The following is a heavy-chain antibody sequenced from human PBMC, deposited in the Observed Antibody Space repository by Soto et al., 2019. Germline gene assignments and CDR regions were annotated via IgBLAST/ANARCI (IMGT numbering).Heavy chain of an antibody. CDR3: ARLFGRYGWFDP. Sequence: GGSLRLSCAASGFTVSSNYMSWVRQAPGKGLEWVSVMSSGVYTYYADSVKGRFTISRDNSKNTLFLQINSLITEDTAVYYCARLFGRYGWFDPWGQGTLVTVSS. CDR1: GFTVSSNY. CDR2: MSSGVYT. J-gene: IGHJ5*02. D-gene: IGHD2-21*01. V-gene: IGHV3-53*01.